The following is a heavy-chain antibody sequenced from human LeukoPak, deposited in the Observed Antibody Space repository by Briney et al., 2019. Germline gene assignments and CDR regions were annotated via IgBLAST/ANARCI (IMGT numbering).Heavy chain of an antibody. V-gene: IGHV4-30-4*01. CDR3: AREIVGYGDYEGWFDP. CDR1: GGSISSGDYY. CDR2: IYYSGST. J-gene: IGHJ5*02. Sequence: PSETLSLTCTVSGGSISSGDYYWSWIRQSPGKGLEWIGYIYYSGSTYYNPSLKSRVTISVDTSKNQFSLKLSSVTAADTAVYYCAREIVGYGDYEGWFDPWGQGTLVTVSS. D-gene: IGHD4-17*01.